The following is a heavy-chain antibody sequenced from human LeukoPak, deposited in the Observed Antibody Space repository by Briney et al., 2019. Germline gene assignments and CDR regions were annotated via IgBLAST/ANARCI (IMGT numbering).Heavy chain of an antibody. CDR1: GGSISNYY. D-gene: IGHD3-3*01. V-gene: IGHV4-4*07. CDR2: IYTTGNT. Sequence: PSETLSLTCSVSGGSISNYYWSWIRQPAGKGREGIGRIYTTGNTDYNPSLKSRVTMSVDTSKNQFSLNLSSVTAADTAVYYCARDARGWSGFDYWGQGTLVTVSS. CDR3: ARDARGWSGFDY. J-gene: IGHJ4*02.